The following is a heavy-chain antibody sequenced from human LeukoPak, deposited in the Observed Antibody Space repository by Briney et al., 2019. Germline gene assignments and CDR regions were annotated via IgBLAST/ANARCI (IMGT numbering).Heavy chain of an antibody. CDR3: ARVGSGEQVFYFDY. Sequence: GGSLRLSCAASGFTFSSYWMSWVRQAPGKGLEWVANIKQDGSEKYYVDSVKGRFTISRDNAKNSLYLQMNSLRAEDTAVYYCARVGSGEQVFYFDYWGQGTLVTVSS. CDR2: IKQDGSEK. V-gene: IGHV3-7*01. D-gene: IGHD2-21*01. J-gene: IGHJ4*02. CDR1: GFTFSSYW.